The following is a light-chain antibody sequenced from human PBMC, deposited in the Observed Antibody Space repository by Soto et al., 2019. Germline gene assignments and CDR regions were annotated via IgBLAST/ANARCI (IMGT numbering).Light chain of an antibody. J-gene: IGKJ2*01. CDR3: QQYGRSPYT. CDR2: EAS. Sequence: PGERATLSCRASQSVSNNWLAWYQQKPGQAPRLLIYEASRRPGGISDKFSGSGSGTDFTLTINRLEPEDFAVYYCQQYGRSPYTFAQGTKVEI. V-gene: IGKV3-20*01. CDR1: QSVSNNW.